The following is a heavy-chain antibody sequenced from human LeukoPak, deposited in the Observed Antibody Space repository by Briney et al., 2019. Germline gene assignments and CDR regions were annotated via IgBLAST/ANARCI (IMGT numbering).Heavy chain of an antibody. J-gene: IGHJ4*02. CDR1: GGSIRSHH. D-gene: IGHD3-10*01. V-gene: IGHV4-59*11. Sequence: SETLSLTCTVSGGSIRSHHWSWIRQPPGKGLECIGYIDYSGSTNYNPSLKSRVTISEDTSKNQFSLKLSSVTAADTAVYYCARKGYFGSESYFDYWDQGTLVTVSS. CDR3: ARKGYFGSESYFDY. CDR2: IDYSGST.